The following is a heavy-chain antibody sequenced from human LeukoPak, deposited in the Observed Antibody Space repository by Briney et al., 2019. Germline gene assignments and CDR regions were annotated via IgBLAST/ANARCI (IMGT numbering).Heavy chain of an antibody. D-gene: IGHD3-10*01. CDR1: GGSISSYY. J-gene: IGHJ6*02. Sequence: PSETLSLTCTVSGGSISSYYWSWIRQPPGKGLEWIGYISYSGSTNYNPSLKSRVTISVDTSKNQFSLKLSSVTAADTALYYCARDPYGSGSSNYYYYGMDVWGQGITVTVSS. CDR2: ISYSGST. V-gene: IGHV4-59*01. CDR3: ARDPYGSGSSNYYYYGMDV.